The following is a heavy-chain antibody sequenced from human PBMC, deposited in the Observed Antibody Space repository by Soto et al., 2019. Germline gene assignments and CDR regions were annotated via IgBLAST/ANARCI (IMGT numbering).Heavy chain of an antibody. V-gene: IGHV3-7*03. Sequence: GSLRLSCAVSGFSFSSALMTWIRQAPGKGLERVAIMNEDGSERYYVDSVKGRFTISRDNAKNALFLQMNSLRVEDTAVYFCARDRAYSRFDYWGQGSLVTVSS. J-gene: IGHJ4*02. D-gene: IGHD4-4*01. CDR2: MNEDGSER. CDR1: GFSFSSAL. CDR3: ARDRAYSRFDY.